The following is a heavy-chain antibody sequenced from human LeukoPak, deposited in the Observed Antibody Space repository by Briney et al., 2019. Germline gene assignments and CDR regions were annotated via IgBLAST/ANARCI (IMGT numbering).Heavy chain of an antibody. Sequence: GGSLRLSCAASGFTFSSYEMNWVHQAPGKGLEWVSYISSSGSTIYYADSVKGRFTISRDNAKNSLYLQMNSLRAEDTAVYYCARRSSSGSYYRPFDYWGQGTLVTVSS. CDR3: ARRSSSGSYYRPFDY. J-gene: IGHJ4*02. V-gene: IGHV3-48*03. D-gene: IGHD1-26*01. CDR2: ISSSGSTI. CDR1: GFTFSSYE.